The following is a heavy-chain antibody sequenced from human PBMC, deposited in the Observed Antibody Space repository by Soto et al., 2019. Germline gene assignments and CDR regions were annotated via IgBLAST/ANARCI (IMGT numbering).Heavy chain of an antibody. Sequence: QVQLQESGPGLVKPSGTLSLTCAVSSGSISSSNWWSWVRQPPGKGLEWMGEIYHSGSTNYNPSLKSRVTISVDTSKNQFSLKRSSVTAADTAVYYWARLWLVHSLDYWGQGTLVTVSS. V-gene: IGHV4-4*02. D-gene: IGHD6-19*01. CDR1: SGSISSSNW. CDR2: IYHSGST. CDR3: ARLWLVHSLDY. J-gene: IGHJ4*02.